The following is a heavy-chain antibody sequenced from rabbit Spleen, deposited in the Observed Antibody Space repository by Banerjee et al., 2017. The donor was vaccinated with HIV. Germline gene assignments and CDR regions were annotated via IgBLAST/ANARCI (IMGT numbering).Heavy chain of an antibody. D-gene: IGHD1-1*01. J-gene: IGHJ4*01. Sequence: QSLEESGGDLVKPGASLTLTCTASGFSFSNKAVMCWVRQAPGKGLEWIACINAVTGKAVYASWAKGRFTMSRTSSTTVTLQMTSLTAADTATYFCARDLVAVIGWNFNLWGQGTLVTVS. CDR3: ARDLVAVIGWNFNL. V-gene: IGHV1S40*01. CDR2: INAVTGKA. CDR1: GFSFSNKAV.